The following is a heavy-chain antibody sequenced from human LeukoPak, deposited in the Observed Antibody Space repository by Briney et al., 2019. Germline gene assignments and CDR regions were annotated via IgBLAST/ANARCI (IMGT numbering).Heavy chain of an antibody. CDR3: ASPYLLYDKNPFDY. J-gene: IGHJ4*02. D-gene: IGHD3-22*01. Sequence: PGGSLRLSCAASGFTFSSYWMSWVRQAPGKGLEWVANIKQDGSEKYYVDSVKGRFTISRDNAKNSLYLQMNSLRAEDTAVYYCASPYLLYDKNPFDYWGQGTLVTVSS. V-gene: IGHV3-7*01. CDR2: IKQDGSEK. CDR1: GFTFSSYW.